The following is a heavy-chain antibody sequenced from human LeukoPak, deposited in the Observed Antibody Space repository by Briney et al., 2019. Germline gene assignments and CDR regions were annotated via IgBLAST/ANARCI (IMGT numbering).Heavy chain of an antibody. CDR2: IYHSGST. V-gene: IGHV4-4*02. CDR1: GGSISSSNW. D-gene: IGHD5-18*01. Sequence: KPSETLSLTCAVSGGSISSSNWWSWVRQPPGKGLEWIGEIYHSGSTNYNPSLKSRVTISVDKSKNQFSLKLSSVTAADTAVYYCARDVDTAMDDAFDIWGQGTMVTVSS. J-gene: IGHJ3*02. CDR3: ARDVDTAMDDAFDI.